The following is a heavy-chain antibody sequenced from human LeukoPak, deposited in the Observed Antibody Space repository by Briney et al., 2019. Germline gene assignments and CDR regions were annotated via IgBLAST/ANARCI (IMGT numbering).Heavy chain of an antibody. J-gene: IGHJ6*02. CDR1: GGTFGSYA. Sequence: ASVKVSCKASGGTFGSYAISWVLQAPGQGLEWMGRIIPILGIANYAQKFQGRVTITADKSTSTAYMELSSLRSEDTAVYYCARDRYYYDSSGQEGSMDVWGQGTTVTVSS. CDR2: IIPILGIA. CDR3: ARDRYYYDSSGQEGSMDV. D-gene: IGHD3-22*01. V-gene: IGHV1-69*04.